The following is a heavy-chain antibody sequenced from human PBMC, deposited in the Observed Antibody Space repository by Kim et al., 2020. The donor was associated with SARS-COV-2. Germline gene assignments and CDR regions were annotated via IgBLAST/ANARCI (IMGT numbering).Heavy chain of an antibody. J-gene: IGHJ6*02. CDR2: ISARGGAR. V-gene: IGHV3-23*01. Sequence: GGSLRLSCSAFGFTFNKFGMSWVRQAPGKGLEWVSSISARGGARYYADSVKGRCSISRDNSMNTVSLQINSLRAEYTAKYYCVKASNLEPSLYGMDVWGQGTTVTVSS. CDR3: VKASNLEPSLYGMDV. CDR1: GFTFNKFG. D-gene: IGHD3-10*01.